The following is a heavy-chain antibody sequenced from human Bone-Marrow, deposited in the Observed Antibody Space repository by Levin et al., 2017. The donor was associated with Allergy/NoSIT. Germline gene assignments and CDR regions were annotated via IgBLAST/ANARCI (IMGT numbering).Heavy chain of an antibody. Sequence: SQTLSLTCTVSGGSIRSSSYYWGWIRQPPGKGLEWIGSIYYSGSTYYNPSLKSRVTISVDTSKNQFSLKLSSVTAADTAVYYCARLSSSWPTNAFDIWGQGTMVTVSS. CDR3: ARLSSSWPTNAFDI. D-gene: IGHD6-13*01. V-gene: IGHV4-39*01. CDR1: GGSIRSSSYY. CDR2: IYYSGST. J-gene: IGHJ3*02.